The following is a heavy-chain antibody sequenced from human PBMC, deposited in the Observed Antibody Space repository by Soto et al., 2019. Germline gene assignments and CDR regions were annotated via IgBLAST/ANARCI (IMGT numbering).Heavy chain of an antibody. D-gene: IGHD3-22*01. Sequence: QVQLQESGPGLVKPSQTLSLTCTVSGGSISSGGYYWSWIRQHPGKGLEWIGYIYYSGSTYYNPSLKSRVTISLDTSKNQFSLKLSSVTAADTAVYYCARAGAYDSSGYYDGHWFDPWGQGTLVTVSS. V-gene: IGHV4-31*03. J-gene: IGHJ5*02. CDR2: IYYSGST. CDR3: ARAGAYDSSGYYDGHWFDP. CDR1: GGSISSGGYY.